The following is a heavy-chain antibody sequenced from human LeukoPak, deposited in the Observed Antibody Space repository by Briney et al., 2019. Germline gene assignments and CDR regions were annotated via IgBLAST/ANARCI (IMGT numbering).Heavy chain of an antibody. D-gene: IGHD4-23*01. CDR1: GFTFSRYW. CDR3: VREPLGDYGGNTDAFDI. CDR2: INTDGTSS. V-gene: IGHV3-74*01. Sequence: GGSLRLSCAASGFTFSRYWMHWVRQAPGKGLVWVSRINTDGTSSSYADFVKGRFTISRDNSKNTLYLQMNSLRAEYTAVYYCVREPLGDYGGNTDAFDIWGQGTMGTVSS. J-gene: IGHJ3*02.